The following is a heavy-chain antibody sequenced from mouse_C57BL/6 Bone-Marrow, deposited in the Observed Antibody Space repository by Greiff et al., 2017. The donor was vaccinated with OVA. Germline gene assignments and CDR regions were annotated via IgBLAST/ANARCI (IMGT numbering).Heavy chain of an antibody. V-gene: IGHV1-26*01. D-gene: IGHD1-1*01. CDR3: ARRDYGSSYWYFDV. J-gene: IGHJ1*03. Sequence: VQLQQSGPELVKPGASVKISCKASGYTFTDYYMNWVKQSHGKSLEWIGDINPNNGGTSYKQKFKGKATLTVDKSSSTAYMELRSLTSEDSAVYYCARRDYGSSYWYFDVWGTGTTVTVSS. CDR2: INPNNGGT. CDR1: GYTFTDYY.